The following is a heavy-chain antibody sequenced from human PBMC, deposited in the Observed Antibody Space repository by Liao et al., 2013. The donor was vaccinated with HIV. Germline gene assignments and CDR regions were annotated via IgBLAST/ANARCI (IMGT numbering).Heavy chain of an antibody. V-gene: IGHV4-59*11. CDR1: AEFIRSHY. CDR3: ARVRVLTGDSLTS. Sequence: VLVQDSGPGLVKPSETLSLTCSVSAEFIRSHYWSWIRQSPGKGLEWLGQMFHTGDTKYNPSLRGRVTISLDTSKNQLSLNLTSVTAADTAVYFCARVRVLTGDSLTSWGQGTLMSVSS. J-gene: IGHJ4*02. D-gene: IGHD7-27*01. CDR2: MFHTGDT.